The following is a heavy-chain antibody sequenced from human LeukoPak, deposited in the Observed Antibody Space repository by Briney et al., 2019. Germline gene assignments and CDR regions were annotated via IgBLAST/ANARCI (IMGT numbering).Heavy chain of an antibody. CDR2: IIPIFGTA. CDR1: GGTFSSYA. V-gene: IGHV1-69*01. CDR3: ARDYGDKAIPGY. Sequence: ASVKVSCKASGGTFSSYAISWVRQAPGQGLEWMGGIIPIFGTANYAQKFQGRVTITADESTSTAYMELSSLRSEDTAVYYCARDYGDKAIPGYWGQGTLVTVSS. J-gene: IGHJ4*02. D-gene: IGHD5-18*01.